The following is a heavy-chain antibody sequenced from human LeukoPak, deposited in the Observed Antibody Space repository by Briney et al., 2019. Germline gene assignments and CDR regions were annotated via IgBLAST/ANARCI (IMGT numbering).Heavy chain of an antibody. CDR1: GGSISSSSYY. J-gene: IGHJ4*02. CDR3: AREGTPLDGSGSYYPFDY. D-gene: IGHD3-10*01. CDR2: IYYSGST. V-gene: IGHV4-39*07. Sequence: PSETLSLTCTVSGGSISSSSYYWGWIRQPPGKGLEWIGSIYYSGSTYYNPSLKSRVTISVDTSKDQFSLKLSSVTAADTAVYYCAREGTPLDGSGSYYPFDYWGQGTLVTVSS.